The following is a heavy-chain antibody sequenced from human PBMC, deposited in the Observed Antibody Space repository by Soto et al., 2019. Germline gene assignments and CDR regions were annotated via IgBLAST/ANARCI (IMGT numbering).Heavy chain of an antibody. Sequence: QVQLQESGPGLVKPSQTLSLTCTVSGGSISSGGYYWSWIRQHPGKGLEWIGYIYYSGSTYYNPSLKSRVTISVDTSKNQFSLKLSSVTAADTAVYYCARDFETTGGIGWFDPWGQGTLVTVSS. CDR3: ARDFETTGGIGWFDP. J-gene: IGHJ5*02. D-gene: IGHD4-4*01. CDR1: GGSISSGGYY. CDR2: IYYSGST. V-gene: IGHV4-31*03.